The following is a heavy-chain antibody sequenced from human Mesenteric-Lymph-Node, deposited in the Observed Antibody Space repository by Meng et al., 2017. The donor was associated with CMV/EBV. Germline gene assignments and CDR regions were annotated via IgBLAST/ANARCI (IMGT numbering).Heavy chain of an antibody. Sequence: RSSSNWGRWDRQPPGKGLEWIGEIYHSGSTNYNPSLKSRVTISVDKSKNQFSLKLSSVTAADTAVYYCARVGYCSSTSCPDDAFDIWGQGTMVTVSS. D-gene: IGHD2-2*01. CDR2: IYHSGST. CDR3: ARVGYCSSTSCPDDAFDI. V-gene: IGHV4-4*02. J-gene: IGHJ3*02. CDR1: RSSSNW.